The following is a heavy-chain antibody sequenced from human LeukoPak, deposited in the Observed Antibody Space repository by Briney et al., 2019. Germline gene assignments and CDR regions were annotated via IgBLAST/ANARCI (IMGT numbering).Heavy chain of an antibody. CDR1: GGSFSGYY. CDR3: ARGALYYYDSSGSLDY. V-gene: IGHV4-34*01. Sequence: SETLSLTCAVYGGSFSGYYWSWIRQPPGKGLEWIGEINHSGSTNYNPSLKSRVTISVDTSKNQFSLKLSSMTAADTAVYYCARGALYYYDSSGSLDYWGQGTLVTVSS. J-gene: IGHJ4*02. D-gene: IGHD3-22*01. CDR2: INHSGST.